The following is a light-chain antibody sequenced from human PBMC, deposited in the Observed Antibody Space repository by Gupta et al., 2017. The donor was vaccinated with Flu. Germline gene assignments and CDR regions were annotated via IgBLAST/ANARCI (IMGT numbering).Light chain of an antibody. CDR1: QSVSSN. CDR2: GAS. J-gene: IGKJ4*01. Sequence: EIVMTQSPATLSVSPRERATLSCRASQSVSSNLAWYQQKPGQAPRLLIYGASTRATGIPARFSGSGSGTEFTLTISSLQSEDFAVYYCQQYNNWPRTFGGGTKVEIK. CDR3: QQYNNWPRT. V-gene: IGKV3-15*01.